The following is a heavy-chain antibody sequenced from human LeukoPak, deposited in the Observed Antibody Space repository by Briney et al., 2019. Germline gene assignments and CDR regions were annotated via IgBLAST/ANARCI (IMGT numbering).Heavy chain of an antibody. D-gene: IGHD6-6*01. CDR2: VYPGDSET. Sequence: GESLKISCKGFGYSFTSYWIGWVRQMPGRGLEWMGIVYPGDSETRYSTSFQGQVTISADKSINTAYLHWSSLRASDTAIYYCATTSRHFDYWGQGTLLTVSS. CDR1: GYSFTSYW. V-gene: IGHV5-51*01. J-gene: IGHJ4*02. CDR3: ATTSRHFDY.